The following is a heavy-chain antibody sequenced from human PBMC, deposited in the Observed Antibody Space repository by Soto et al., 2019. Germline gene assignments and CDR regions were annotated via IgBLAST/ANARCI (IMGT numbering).Heavy chain of an antibody. CDR1: GHTVTSHG. D-gene: IGHD1-26*01. CDR3: ARASGSSYWFDP. V-gene: IGHV1-18*01. Sequence: SGHTVTSHGISWVHQAPGQGLEWMGWISAYNGNTNYAQKLQGRVTMTTDTSTSTAYMELRSLRSDDTAVYYCARASGSSYWFDPWGQGTLVTVSS. CDR2: ISAYNGNT. J-gene: IGHJ5*02.